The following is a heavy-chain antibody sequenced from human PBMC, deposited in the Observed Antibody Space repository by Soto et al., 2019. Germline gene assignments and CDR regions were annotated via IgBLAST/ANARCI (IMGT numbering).Heavy chain of an antibody. CDR2: TSGSGGST. D-gene: IGHD1-7*01. Sequence: PGGSLRLSCAAAGFTFSSYAMSWVRQAPGKGLEWVSATSGSGGSTYYADSVKGRFTISRDNSKNTLYLQMNSLRAEDTAVYYCAKSGGPGTVVQKQTYYYYGMDVWGQGTTVTASS. V-gene: IGHV3-23*01. J-gene: IGHJ6*02. CDR1: GFTFSSYA. CDR3: AKSGGPGTVVQKQTYYYYGMDV.